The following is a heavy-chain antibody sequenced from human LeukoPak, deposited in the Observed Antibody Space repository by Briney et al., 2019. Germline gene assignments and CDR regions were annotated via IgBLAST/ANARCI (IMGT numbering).Heavy chain of an antibody. V-gene: IGHV4-34*01. CDR3: ARMCGYFDY. CDR1: GGSFSGYY. D-gene: IGHD2-21*01. Sequence: PSETLSLTCAVYGGSFSGYYWSWIRQPPGKGLEWIGEINHRGSTNYNPSLKSRVTISVDTSKNQFSLKVNSVTAADTAVYYCARMCGYFDYWGQGTLVTVSS. J-gene: IGHJ4*02. CDR2: INHRGST.